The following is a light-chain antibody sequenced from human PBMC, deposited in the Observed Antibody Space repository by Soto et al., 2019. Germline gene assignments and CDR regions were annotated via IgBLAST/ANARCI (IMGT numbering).Light chain of an antibody. V-gene: IGKV3-15*01. CDR3: QQYNNCPRT. CDR2: DAS. Sequence: EIVMTQSPATLSVSPGEGATLSCRASQSVSSNLAWYQLKPGQAPRLLIYDASTRATGIPARFSGSGSGTEFTLTISSLQAEYFAFYYCQQYNNCPRTFGQGTKVEIK. J-gene: IGKJ1*01. CDR1: QSVSSN.